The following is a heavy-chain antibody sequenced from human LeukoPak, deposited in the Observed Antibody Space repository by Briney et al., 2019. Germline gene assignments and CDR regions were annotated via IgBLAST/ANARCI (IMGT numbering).Heavy chain of an antibody. V-gene: IGHV3-23*01. J-gene: IGHJ6*02. D-gene: IGHD3-9*01. CDR3: AKDLGGLRYFDWLSMDYYYGMDV. CDR1: GFTVSFYA. Sequence: GGSLRLSCAASGFTVSFYAMSWVRQAPGKGLEWVSVIAGGGSSTYYADSVKGRFTISRDNSKNTLYLQMNSLRAEDTAVYYCAKDLGGLRYFDWLSMDYYYGMDVWGQGTTVTVSS. CDR2: IAGGGSST.